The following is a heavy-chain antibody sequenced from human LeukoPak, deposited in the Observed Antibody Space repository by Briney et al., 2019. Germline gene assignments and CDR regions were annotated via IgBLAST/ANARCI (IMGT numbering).Heavy chain of an antibody. CDR1: GGSISSYY. V-gene: IGHV4-59*01. D-gene: IGHD5-18*01. J-gene: IGHJ3*02. CDR3: GRVDTANGAFDI. Sequence: SETLSLTCAVSGGSISSYYGSWIRQPPGRGLEWVGYIYYSGSTNYNPSLKSRVTISVETSKNHFSLILSSVTAADTAVYYCGRVDTANGAFDIWGRGTRVSVSS. CDR2: IYYSGST.